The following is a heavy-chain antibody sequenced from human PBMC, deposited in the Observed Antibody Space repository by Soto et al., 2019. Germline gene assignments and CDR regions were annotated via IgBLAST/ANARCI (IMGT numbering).Heavy chain of an antibody. Sequence: GGSLRLSCAASGFTFSSYGMHWVRQAPGKGLEWVAVISYDGSNKYYADSVKGRFTISRDNSKNTLYLQMNSLGAEDTAVYYCAKVGGSGWYREFDYWGQGTLVTVSS. V-gene: IGHV3-30*18. D-gene: IGHD6-19*01. CDR1: GFTFSSYG. J-gene: IGHJ4*02. CDR2: ISYDGSNK. CDR3: AKVGGSGWYREFDY.